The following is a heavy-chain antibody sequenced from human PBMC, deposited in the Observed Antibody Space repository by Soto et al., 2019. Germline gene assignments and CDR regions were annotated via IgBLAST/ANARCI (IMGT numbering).Heavy chain of an antibody. CDR1: GFKFGDYV. J-gene: IGHJ4*02. CDR3: SRGRWQQRPLYDC. Sequence: GGSLRLSCTVSGFKFGDYVISWFRQAPGKGLEWVGFIRSKLYGGTTEYAASVKGRFTISRDDSNSIAYLQLNSLTAEDTAVYHCSRGRWQQRPLYDCWGQGTLVTVSS. D-gene: IGHD2-15*01. V-gene: IGHV3-49*03. CDR2: IRSKLYGGTT.